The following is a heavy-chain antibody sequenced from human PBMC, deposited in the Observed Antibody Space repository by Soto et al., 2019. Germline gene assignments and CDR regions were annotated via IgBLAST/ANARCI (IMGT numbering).Heavy chain of an antibody. CDR2: INGDGSAA. D-gene: IGHD1-26*01. J-gene: IGHJ4*02. Sequence: PGGSLRLSCAASGFTFSTYWMHWVRQVPGKGLVWVSRINGDGSAAHYADSVKGRFTISSDNAKNTLYLQMNSLRAEDTALYYCARREATDGVLDFWGQGTRGT. CDR1: GFTFSTYW. V-gene: IGHV3-74*01. CDR3: ARREATDGVLDF.